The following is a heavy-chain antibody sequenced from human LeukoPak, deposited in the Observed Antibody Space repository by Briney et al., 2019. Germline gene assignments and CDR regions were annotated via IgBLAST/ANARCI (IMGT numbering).Heavy chain of an antibody. J-gene: IGHJ4*02. D-gene: IGHD6-13*01. CDR1: GGSISSYY. CDR3: ASRPTYSSSWYFDY. V-gene: IGHV4-59*12. CDR2: IYYSGST. Sequence: SETLSLTCTVSGGSISSYYWSWIRQPPGKGLEWIGYIYYSGSTNYNPSLKSRVTISVDTSKNQFSLKLSSVTAADTAVYYCASRPTYSSSWYFDYWGQGTLVTVSS.